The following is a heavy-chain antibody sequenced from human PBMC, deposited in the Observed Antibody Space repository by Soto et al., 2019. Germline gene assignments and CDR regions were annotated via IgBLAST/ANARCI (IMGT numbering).Heavy chain of an antibody. CDR1: GGTFSSYT. Sequence: QVQLVQSGAEVKKPGSSVKVSCKASGGTFSSYTISWVRQAPGQGLEWMGRIIPILGIANDAQKFQGRVTITADKSTSTAYMELSSLRSEDTAVYYCARAILTGGWFDPWGQGTLVTVSS. CDR3: ARAILTGGWFDP. J-gene: IGHJ5*02. D-gene: IGHD3-9*01. V-gene: IGHV1-69*02. CDR2: IIPILGIA.